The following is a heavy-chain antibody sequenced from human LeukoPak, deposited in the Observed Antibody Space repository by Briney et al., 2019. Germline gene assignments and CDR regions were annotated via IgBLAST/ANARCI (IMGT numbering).Heavy chain of an antibody. CDR3: AREGVFCVRNCISNSGARFDP. Sequence: GGSLRLSRAASGFTFSAYWMTWVRQPPGKGLEWVANIRQDSSESYYVDSVKGRFTISRDNAKNTVYLQMSSLRAEDTAVYYCAREGVFCVRNCISNSGARFDPWGQGTLVTVSS. CDR2: IRQDSSES. J-gene: IGHJ5*02. D-gene: IGHD2-2*01. V-gene: IGHV3-7*01. CDR1: GFTFSAYW.